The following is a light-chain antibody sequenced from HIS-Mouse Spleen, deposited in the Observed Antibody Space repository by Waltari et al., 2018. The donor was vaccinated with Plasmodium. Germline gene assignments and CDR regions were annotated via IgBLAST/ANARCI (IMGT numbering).Light chain of an antibody. J-gene: IGKJ4*01. Sequence: DIQLTQSPSFLSASVGDRVTITCRASQGISSYLAWYQQKPGKAPKLLIYAASTLQSGVPSSVSGSGSGTEFTLTSSSLQPEDVATYDCQQLNSYPLTFGGGTKVEIK. CDR1: QGISSY. V-gene: IGKV1-9*01. CDR3: QQLNSYPLT. CDR2: AAS.